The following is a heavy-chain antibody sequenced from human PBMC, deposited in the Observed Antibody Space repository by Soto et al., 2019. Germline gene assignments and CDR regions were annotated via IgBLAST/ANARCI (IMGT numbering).Heavy chain of an antibody. CDR3: TTLGPS. CDR1: GFSFSSAW. V-gene: IGHV3-15*07. J-gene: IGHJ5*02. CDR2: IKSKTDGETT. Sequence: EVQLVEPGGGLVKPGGSLRISCAASGFSFSSAWMNWARQAPGKGLEWVGHIKSKTDGETTDYAASVKGRFTISRDDSENMLYLQMNSLGIEDTAMYYCTTLGPSWGQGTQVTVSS.